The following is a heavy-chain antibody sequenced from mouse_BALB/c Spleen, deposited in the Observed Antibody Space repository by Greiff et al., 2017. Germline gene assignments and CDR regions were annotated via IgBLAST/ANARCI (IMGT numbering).Heavy chain of an antibody. Sequence: QVQLQQSGPELVKPGASVRISCKASGYTFTSYYIHWVKQRPGQGLEWIGWIYPGNVNTKYNEKFKGKATLTADKSSSTAYMQLSSLTSEDSAVYFCARSRYGYDEAWFAYWGQGTLVTVSA. CDR3: ARSRYGYDEAWFAY. CDR1: GYTFTSYY. V-gene: IGHV1S56*01. CDR2: IYPGNVNT. D-gene: IGHD2-2*01. J-gene: IGHJ3*01.